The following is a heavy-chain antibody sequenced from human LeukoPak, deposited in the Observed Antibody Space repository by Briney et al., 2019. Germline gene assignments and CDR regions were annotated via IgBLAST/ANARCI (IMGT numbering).Heavy chain of an antibody. CDR2: IYYSGST. CDR3: ARAGAAAGRDPNRIDY. J-gene: IGHJ4*02. Sequence: SETLSLTCTVSGGSISSYYWSRIRQPPGKGLEWIGYIYYSGSTNYNPSLKSRVTISVDTSKNQFSLKLSSVTAADTAVYYCARAGAAAGRDPNRIDYWGQGTLVTVSS. CDR1: GGSISSYY. D-gene: IGHD6-13*01. V-gene: IGHV4-59*01.